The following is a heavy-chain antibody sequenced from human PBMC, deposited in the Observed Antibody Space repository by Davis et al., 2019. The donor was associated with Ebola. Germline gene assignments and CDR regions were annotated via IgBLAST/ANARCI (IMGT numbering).Heavy chain of an antibody. CDR1: GGSISSYY. D-gene: IGHD6-6*01. CDR2: IYYSGST. CDR3: ARHQKYGSSPIDY. J-gene: IGHJ4*02. Sequence: PSETLSLTCTVSGGSISSYYWSWIRQPPGKGLEWIGYIYYSGSTNYNPSLKSRVTISVDTSKNQFSLKLSSVTAADTAVYYCARHQKYGSSPIDYWGQGTLVTVSS. V-gene: IGHV4-59*08.